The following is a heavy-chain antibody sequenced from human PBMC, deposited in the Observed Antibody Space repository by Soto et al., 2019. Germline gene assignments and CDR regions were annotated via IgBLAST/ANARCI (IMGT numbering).Heavy chain of an antibody. D-gene: IGHD2-15*01. Sequence: SETLSLTCAVYGGSFSGYYWCWIRQPPGKGLEWIGEINHSGSTNYNPSLKSRVTISVDTSKNQFSLKLSSVTAADTAVYYCARTVGYYYYGMDVWGPGTTVTVSS. CDR2: INHSGST. CDR1: GGSFSGYY. V-gene: IGHV4-34*01. J-gene: IGHJ6*02. CDR3: ARTVGYYYYGMDV.